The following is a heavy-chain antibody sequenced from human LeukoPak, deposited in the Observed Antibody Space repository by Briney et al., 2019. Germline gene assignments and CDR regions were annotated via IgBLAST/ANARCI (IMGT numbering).Heavy chain of an antibody. Sequence: PSETLSLTCAVYGGSFSGYYWSWIRQPPGKGLEWIGEINHSGSTNYNPSLKSRVTISVDTSKNQFSLKLSSVTAADTAVYYCARLAWERSSWRWPPFRAGWFDPWGQGTLVTVSS. CDR2: INHSGST. V-gene: IGHV4-34*01. D-gene: IGHD6-13*01. J-gene: IGHJ5*02. CDR3: ARLAWERSSWRWPPFRAGWFDP. CDR1: GGSFSGYY.